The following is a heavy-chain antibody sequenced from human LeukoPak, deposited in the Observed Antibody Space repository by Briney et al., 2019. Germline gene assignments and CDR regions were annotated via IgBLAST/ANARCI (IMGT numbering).Heavy chain of an antibody. D-gene: IGHD3-22*01. CDR1: GDSISNYY. CDR2: IYYSGST. J-gene: IGHJ4*02. V-gene: IGHV4-59*12. CDR3: ARGPIPYYYDSSGYYFPY. Sequence: SETLSLTCTVSGDSISNYYWSWIRQRPGKGLECIGYIYYSGSTNYNPSLKSRVTISVDTSKNQFSLKLSSVTAADTAVYYCARGPIPYYYDSSGYYFPYWGQGTLVTVSS.